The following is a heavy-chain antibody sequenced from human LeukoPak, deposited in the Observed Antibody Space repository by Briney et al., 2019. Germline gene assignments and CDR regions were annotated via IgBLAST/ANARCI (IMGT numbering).Heavy chain of an antibody. V-gene: IGHV4-38-2*02. CDR2: IYHNGKT. CDR1: GDSVSSGYY. CDR3: AREAALLRYSDWLPANWFDP. D-gene: IGHD3-9*01. Sequence: PSETLSLTCTVSGDSVSSGYYWGWIRQPPGKGLEWVGSIYHNGKTHYNPSLKSRVIISVDTSKTYFSLKLNSVTAADTAVYYCAREAALLRYSDWLPANWFDPWGQGTLVIVSS. J-gene: IGHJ5*02.